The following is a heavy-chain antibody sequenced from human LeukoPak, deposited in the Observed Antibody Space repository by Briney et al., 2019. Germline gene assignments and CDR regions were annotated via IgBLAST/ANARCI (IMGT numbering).Heavy chain of an antibody. J-gene: IGHJ3*02. D-gene: IGHD1-26*01. Sequence: GGSLRLSCVASGFPFTDYYMSWIRQAPGKGLEWVSYISSSGTTIYYADSLKGRFTTSRDNAKNSLYLQMNSLRAEDTAVYYCARGPYSGSSSSAFDMWGQGTMVTVSS. CDR2: ISSSGTTI. CDR3: ARGPYSGSSSSAFDM. V-gene: IGHV3-11*01. CDR1: GFPFTDYY.